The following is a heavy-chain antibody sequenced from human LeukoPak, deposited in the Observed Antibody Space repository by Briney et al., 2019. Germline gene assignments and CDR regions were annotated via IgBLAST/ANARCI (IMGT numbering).Heavy chain of an antibody. V-gene: IGHV3-30*02. CDR1: GFTFSSYG. Sequence: GGSLRLSCGASGFTFSSYGMHWVRQAPGKGLEWVAFIRHDGTNKYYADSVKGRFTISRDNSKNTLYLQMNSLRAEDTAVYYCAKVGRIAVTPKYYFDYWGQGTLVTVSS. D-gene: IGHD6-19*01. J-gene: IGHJ4*02. CDR3: AKVGRIAVTPKYYFDY. CDR2: IRHDGTNK.